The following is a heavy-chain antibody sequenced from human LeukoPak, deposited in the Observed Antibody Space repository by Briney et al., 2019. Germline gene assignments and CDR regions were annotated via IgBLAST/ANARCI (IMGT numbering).Heavy chain of an antibody. Sequence: SETLSLTCTVSGGSISSGGYYWSWIRQHPGKGLEWIGYIYYSGSTYYNPSLKSRVTISVDTSKNQFSLKLSSVSAADTAVYYCARHGLYCDSTNCLDGPFDFWGQGTLVTVSS. CDR2: IYYSGST. D-gene: IGHD2-2*01. J-gene: IGHJ4*02. V-gene: IGHV4-31*03. CDR3: ARHGLYCDSTNCLDGPFDF. CDR1: GGSISSGGYY.